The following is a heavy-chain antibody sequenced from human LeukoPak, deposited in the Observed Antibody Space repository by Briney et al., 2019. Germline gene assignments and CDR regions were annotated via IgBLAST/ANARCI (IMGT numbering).Heavy chain of an antibody. D-gene: IGHD3/OR15-3a*01. CDR2: IYYSGGT. J-gene: IGHJ5*02. Sequence: PSETLSLTCTVSGGSIISNSNYWGWLPQPPGKGVAGVGCIYYSGGTYYNPSLKSRVTISVDTSKNQFSLKLSTVTAADTAVYFCARHWAYDMSTGYPNHNWFDPWGQGTLVTVSS. CDR3: ARHWAYDMSTGYPNHNWFDP. V-gene: IGHV4-39*01. CDR1: GGSIISNSNY.